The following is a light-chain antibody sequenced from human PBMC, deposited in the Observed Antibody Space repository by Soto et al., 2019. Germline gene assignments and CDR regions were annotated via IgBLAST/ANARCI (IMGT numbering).Light chain of an antibody. CDR2: KAS. CDR1: QSINSW. Sequence: DIQMTQSPSTLSASVGDRVTITCRASQSINSWLAWYQQKPGQAPKLLIYKASTLESGVPSRFSGSGSGTEFTLTISSLQPDDVATYYCQQYNSYSWTFGQGTKGDSK. V-gene: IGKV1-5*03. J-gene: IGKJ1*01. CDR3: QQYNSYSWT.